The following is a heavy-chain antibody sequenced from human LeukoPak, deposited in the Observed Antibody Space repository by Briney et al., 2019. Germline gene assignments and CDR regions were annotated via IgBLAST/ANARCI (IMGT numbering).Heavy chain of an antibody. CDR2: ISNTGSTT. Sequence: GGSLRLSCAASGFTFSDYYMSWIRQAPGKGLEWVSYISNTGSTTQYADSVKGRFTISRDNAKNSLHLQMNSLRAEDTAVYYCARDGDYGGNSRFFFDIWGQGTMVTVSS. CDR1: GFTFSDYY. CDR3: ARDGDYGGNSRFFFDI. V-gene: IGHV3-11*04. J-gene: IGHJ3*02. D-gene: IGHD4-23*01.